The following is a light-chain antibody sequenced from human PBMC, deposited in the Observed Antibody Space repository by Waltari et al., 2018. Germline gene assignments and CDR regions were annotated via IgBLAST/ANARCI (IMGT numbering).Light chain of an antibody. V-gene: IGKV3-11*01. CDR1: QSVSYS. CDR3: QQRSSWPRT. CDR2: SAS. Sequence: DIVLTQSPATLSLSTGERATLSCRASQSVSYSLAWYRQKPGQTPRLLIYSASNRATGIPARFSGSGAGSDCTLTISNLEPEDFAVYYCQQRSSWPRTFGQGTKVEIK. J-gene: IGKJ1*01.